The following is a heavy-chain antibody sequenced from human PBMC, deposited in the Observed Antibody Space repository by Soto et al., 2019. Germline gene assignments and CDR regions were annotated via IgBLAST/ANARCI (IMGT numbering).Heavy chain of an antibody. J-gene: IGHJ4*02. CDR1: GFAFSADA. V-gene: IGHV3-33*01. Sequence: QVQLVESGGGVIQPGKSLRLSCAASGFAFSADAMHWVRQAPGKGLEWVAVLWADGSRQFYLDSVKGRFSISRDNSKNTLYLQMNTLSIDDTAMYFGVRGTGYWGLSANGGQGTLVSVSS. CDR2: LWADGSRQ. D-gene: IGHD3-9*01. CDR3: VRGTGYWGLSAN.